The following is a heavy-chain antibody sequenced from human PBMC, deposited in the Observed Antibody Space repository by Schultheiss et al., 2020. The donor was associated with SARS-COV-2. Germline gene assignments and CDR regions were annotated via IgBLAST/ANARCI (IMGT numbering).Heavy chain of an antibody. CDR2: INHSGST. V-gene: IGHV4-34*09. CDR3: ARERRDYYYYYYMDV. CDR1: GGSFSGYY. J-gene: IGHJ6*03. Sequence: SETLSLTCAVYGGSFSGYYWSWIRQPPGKGLEWIGEINHSGSTYYNPSLKSLVTISVDTSKNQFSLKLSSVTAADTAVYYCARERRDYYYYYYMDVWGKGTTVTVSS.